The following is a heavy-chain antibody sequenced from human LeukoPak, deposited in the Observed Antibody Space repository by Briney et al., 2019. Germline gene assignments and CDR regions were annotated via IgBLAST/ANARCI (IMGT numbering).Heavy chain of an antibody. Sequence: GGSLRLSCAASGFTFSSYWMSWVRQAPGKGLEWVANIKQDGSEKYYVDSVKGRFTISRDNAKNSMYLQMNSLRAEDTGVYYCARDPSGIAVAGRRGGFDYWGQGTLVTVSS. CDR2: IKQDGSEK. CDR1: GFTFSSYW. D-gene: IGHD6-19*01. CDR3: ARDPSGIAVAGRRGGFDY. V-gene: IGHV3-7*01. J-gene: IGHJ4*02.